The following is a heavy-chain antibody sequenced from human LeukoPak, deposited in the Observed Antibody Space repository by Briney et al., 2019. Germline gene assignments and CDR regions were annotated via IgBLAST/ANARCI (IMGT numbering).Heavy chain of an antibody. CDR1: GFTFSSYS. CDR2: ISSSSSYI. D-gene: IGHD6-19*01. V-gene: IGHV3-21*01. J-gene: IGHJ3*02. CDR3: ARVRYSSGWYEPQTDALDI. Sequence: GGSLRLSCAASGFTFSSYSMNWVRQAPGKGLEWVSSISSSSSYIYYADSVKGRFTISRDNAKNSLYLQMNSLRAEDTAVYYCARVRYSSGWYEPQTDALDIWGQGTMVTVSS.